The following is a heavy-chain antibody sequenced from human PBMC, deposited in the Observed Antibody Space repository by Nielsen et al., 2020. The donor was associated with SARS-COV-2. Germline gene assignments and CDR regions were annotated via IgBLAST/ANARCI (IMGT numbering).Heavy chain of an antibody. CDR3: ANDFGDCGSSTCRPK. CDR1: EFTFNTYA. D-gene: IGHD2-2*01. CDR2: ISGGGTNS. J-gene: IGHJ4*02. V-gene: IGHV3-23*01. Sequence: GESLKISCAASEFTFNTYAMSWIRQAPGKGLEWISAISGGGTNSFYADSVKGRFTISRDNSNHTLYLQLTNLRAEDTAVYYCANDFGDCGSSTCRPKWGQGSRITVSS.